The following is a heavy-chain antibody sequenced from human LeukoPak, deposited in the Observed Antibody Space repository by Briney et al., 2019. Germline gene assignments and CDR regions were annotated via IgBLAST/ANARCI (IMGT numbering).Heavy chain of an antibody. CDR1: GFTFSSYS. J-gene: IGHJ6*03. CDR2: ISSSSSYI. V-gene: IGHV3-21*01. D-gene: IGHD2-8*01. CDR3: ARVYCTNGVCSLYYYYMDV. Sequence: RGSLRLSCAASGFTFSSYSMNWVRQAPGKGLEWVSSISSSSSYIYYADSVKGRFTISRDNAKNSLYLQMNSLRAEDTAVYYCARVYCTNGVCSLYYYYMDVWGKGTTVTVSS.